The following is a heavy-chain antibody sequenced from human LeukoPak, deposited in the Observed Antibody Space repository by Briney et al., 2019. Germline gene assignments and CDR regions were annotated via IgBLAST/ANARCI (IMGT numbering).Heavy chain of an antibody. V-gene: IGHV1-18*01. J-gene: IGHJ4*02. CDR1: GYTFTSYG. CDR2: ISAYNGNT. Sequence: ASVKVSCKASGYTFTSYGISWVRQAPGQGLEWMGWISAYNGNTSYAQKLQGRVTMTTDTSTSTAYMELRSLRSDDTAVYYCARDPRSSYYYDSSGYLVGLRHAYDYWGQGTPVTVSS. CDR3: ARDPRSSYYYDSSGYLVGLRHAYDY. D-gene: IGHD3-22*01.